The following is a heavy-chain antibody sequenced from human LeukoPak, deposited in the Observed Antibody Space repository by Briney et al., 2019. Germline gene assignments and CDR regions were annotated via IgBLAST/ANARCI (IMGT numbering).Heavy chain of an antibody. CDR2: ISWNSAII. CDR1: GFTFGDYA. J-gene: IGHJ4*02. V-gene: IGHV3-9*01. CDR3: AKSGGSIPLRGVDY. D-gene: IGHD3-10*01. Sequence: GGSLRLSCAASGFTFGDYAMHWVRHAPGKGLEWVSGISWNSAIIDYADSVKGRFTISRDNAKNSLYLQMNSLRAEDTALYYCAKSGGSIPLRGVDYWGQGTLVTVSS.